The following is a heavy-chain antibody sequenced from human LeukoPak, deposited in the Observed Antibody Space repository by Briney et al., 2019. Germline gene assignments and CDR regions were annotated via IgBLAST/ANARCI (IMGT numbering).Heavy chain of an antibody. D-gene: IGHD3-10*01. V-gene: IGHV4-61*02. CDR1: SDSISSGSYY. Sequence: PSETLSLTCIVSSDSISSGSYYWSWIRQPAGKDREWIGRIHTSGSTDYNPSLRSRVTISLDTSKNHFSLQLTSVTAADTAVYYCARGVSQVRGTWFDPWGQGTLVTVSS. J-gene: IGHJ5*02. CDR3: ARGVSQVRGTWFDP. CDR2: IHTSGST.